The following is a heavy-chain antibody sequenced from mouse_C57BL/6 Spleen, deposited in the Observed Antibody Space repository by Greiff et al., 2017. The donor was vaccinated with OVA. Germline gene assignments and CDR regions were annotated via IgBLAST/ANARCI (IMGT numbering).Heavy chain of an antibody. D-gene: IGHD2-3*01. Sequence: VQLQQPGAELVRPGSSVKLSCKASGYTFTSYWMHWVKQRPIQGLEWIGNIDPSDSETHYNQKFKDKATLTVDKSSSTAYMQLSSLTSEDSAVYYCARKGIDGYYDYWGQGTTLTVSS. CDR1: GYTFTSYW. CDR3: ARKGIDGYYDY. J-gene: IGHJ2*01. CDR2: IDPSDSET. V-gene: IGHV1-52*01.